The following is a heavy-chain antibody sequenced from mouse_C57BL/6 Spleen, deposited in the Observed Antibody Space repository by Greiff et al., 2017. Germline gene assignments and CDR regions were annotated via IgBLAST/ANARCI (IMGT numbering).Heavy chain of an antibody. CDR1: GYTFTSYW. Sequence: QVQLQQPGAELVRPGSSVKLSCKASGYTFTSYWMDWVKQRPGQGLEWIGNIYPSDSATHYNQKFKDKATLTVAKSSSTAYMQLSSLTSEDSAVDYCAREDYYGTWFAYWGQGTLVTVSA. D-gene: IGHD1-1*01. CDR3: AREDYYGTWFAY. CDR2: IYPSDSAT. J-gene: IGHJ3*01. V-gene: IGHV1-61*01.